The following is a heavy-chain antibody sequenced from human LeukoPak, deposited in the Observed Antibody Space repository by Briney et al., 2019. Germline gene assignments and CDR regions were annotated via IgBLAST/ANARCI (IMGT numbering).Heavy chain of an antibody. CDR3: ASDVNIVEDIVVVPAATLFDY. CDR2: ISSSGGST. J-gene: IGHJ4*02. D-gene: IGHD2-2*01. V-gene: IGHV3-23*01. CDR1: GFTFSNYA. Sequence: GGSLRLSCAASGFTFSNYAMSWVRQAPGKGLEWVSAISSSGGSTYYADSVKGRFTISRDNSKNTLYLQMNSLRAEDTAVYYCASDVNIVEDIVVVPAATLFDYWGQGTLVTVSS.